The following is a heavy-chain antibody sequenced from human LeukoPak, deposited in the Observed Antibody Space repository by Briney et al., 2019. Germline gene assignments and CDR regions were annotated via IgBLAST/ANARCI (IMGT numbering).Heavy chain of an antibody. CDR1: GEPFSGYY. V-gene: IGHV4-34*01. D-gene: IGHD3-16*01. CDR2: INHSGST. Sequence: SETLSLTCAVYGEPFSGYYWSWIRQPPGKGLEWIWEINHSGSTNYNPSLKSRVTISVDTSKNQFSLKLSSVTAADTAVYYCARVPVGDYYYYYMDVWGKGTTVTVSS. CDR3: ARVPVGDYYYYYMDV. J-gene: IGHJ6*03.